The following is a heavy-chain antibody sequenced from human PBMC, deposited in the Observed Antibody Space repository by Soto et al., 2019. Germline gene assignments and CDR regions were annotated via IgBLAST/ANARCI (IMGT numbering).Heavy chain of an antibody. CDR3: ARRRFSPPETDT. Sequence: GESLKISCKASGYNFATYWIGWVRQMPGKGLEWMGVIYTGDSRTRYSPSFQGKVTSSADKSITTAYLRWSNLKASNSAMYFCARRRFSPPETDTWGQGTLVTVSS. CDR2: IYTGDSRT. V-gene: IGHV5-51*01. CDR1: GYNFATYW. J-gene: IGHJ5*02.